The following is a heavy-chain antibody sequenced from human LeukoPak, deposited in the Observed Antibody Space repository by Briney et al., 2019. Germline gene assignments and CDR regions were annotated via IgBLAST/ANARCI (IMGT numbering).Heavy chain of an antibody. CDR1: GLIFSDYW. Sequence: GGSLRLSCAASGLIFSDYWMSWVRQAPGKGLEWVAHIKQDGSEKYVDSVKGRFTISRDNAKNSLYLQMNSLRAEDTAVYYCARNSVDYWGQGTLVTVSS. D-gene: IGHD2/OR15-2a*01. CDR3: ARNSVDY. V-gene: IGHV3-7*01. CDR2: IKQDGSEK. J-gene: IGHJ4*02.